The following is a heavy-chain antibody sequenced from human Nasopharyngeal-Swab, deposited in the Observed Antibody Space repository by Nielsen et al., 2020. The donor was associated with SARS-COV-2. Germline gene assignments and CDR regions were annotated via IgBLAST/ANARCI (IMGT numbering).Heavy chain of an antibody. J-gene: IGHJ6*02. D-gene: IGHD2-15*01. CDR1: GGTFSSYA. CDR2: IIPIFGTA. CDR3: ARDDFCSGGSCPYYYYGMDV. V-gene: IGHV1-69*06. Sequence: SVKVSCKASGGTFSSYAISWVRQAPGQGLEWMGGIIPIFGTANYAQKFQGRVTITADKSTSTAYMELRSLRSDDTAVYYCARDDFCSGGSCPYYYYGMDVWGQGTTVTVSS.